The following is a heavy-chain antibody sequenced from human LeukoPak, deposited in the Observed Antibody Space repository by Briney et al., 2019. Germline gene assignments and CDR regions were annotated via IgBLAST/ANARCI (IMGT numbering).Heavy chain of an antibody. D-gene: IGHD5-24*01. CDR3: ARDLYQEWLRGDAFDI. CDR1: GFTFSSYA. Sequence: GGSLRLSCAASGFTFSSYAMSWVRQAPGKGLEWVSAISGSGGSTYYANSVKGRFTISRDNSKNTLYLQMNSLRAEDTAVYYCARDLYQEWLRGDAFDIWGQGTMVTVSS. V-gene: IGHV3-23*01. J-gene: IGHJ3*02. CDR2: ISGSGGST.